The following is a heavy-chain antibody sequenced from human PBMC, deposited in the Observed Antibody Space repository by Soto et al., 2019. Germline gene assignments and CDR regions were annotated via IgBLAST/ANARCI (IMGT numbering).Heavy chain of an antibody. V-gene: IGHV4-39*07. D-gene: IGHD2-2*01. CDR1: GGSISSSSYY. CDR3: ATLAEDIVVVPAAIPHDY. J-gene: IGHJ4*02. Sequence: SETLSLTCTVSGGSISSSSYYWGWIRQPPGKGLEWIGSIYYSGSTNYNPSLKSRVTISVDTSKNQFSLKLSSVTAADTAVYYCATLAEDIVVVPAAIPHDYWGQGTLVTVSS. CDR2: IYYSGST.